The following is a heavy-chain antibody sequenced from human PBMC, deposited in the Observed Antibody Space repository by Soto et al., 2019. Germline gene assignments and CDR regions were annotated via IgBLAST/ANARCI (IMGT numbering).Heavy chain of an antibody. D-gene: IGHD3-3*01. J-gene: IGHJ6*02. CDR2: INHSGST. Sequence: SETLSLTCAVYGGSFSGYYWSWIRQPPGKGLEWIGEINHSGSTNYNPSLKSRVTISVDTAKNQFSLKLSSVTAADTAVYYCARGRYDVWSGYYTGSDYYGMDVWGRGTTVTVSS. CDR3: ARGRYDVWSGYYTGSDYYGMDV. CDR1: GGSFSGYY. V-gene: IGHV4-34*01.